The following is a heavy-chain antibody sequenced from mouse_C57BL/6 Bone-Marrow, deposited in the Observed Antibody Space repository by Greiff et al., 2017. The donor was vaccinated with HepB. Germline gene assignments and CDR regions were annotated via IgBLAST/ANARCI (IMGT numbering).Heavy chain of an antibody. CDR3: ARWGLGGDY. V-gene: IGHV1-76*01. Sequence: QVQLQQSGAELVRPGASVKLSCKASGYTFTDYYINWVKQRPGQGLEWIARIYPGSGNTYYNEKFKGNATLTAEKSSSTAYMQLSSLTSEDSAVYFCARWGLGGDYWGQGTTLTVSS. CDR2: IYPGSGNT. J-gene: IGHJ2*01. D-gene: IGHD4-1*01. CDR1: GYTFTDYY.